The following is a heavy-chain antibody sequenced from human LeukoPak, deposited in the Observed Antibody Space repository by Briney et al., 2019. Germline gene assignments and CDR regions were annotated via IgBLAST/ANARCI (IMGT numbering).Heavy chain of an antibody. J-gene: IGHJ4*02. CDR1: GFTVSSNY. Sequence: PGGSLRLSCAASGFTVSSNYMSWVRQAPGKGLEWVSVIYSGGSTYYADSVKGRFTISRDNSKNTLYLQMNSLRAEDTAMYYCASGVTFGGVIVHDYWGQGTLVTVSS. CDR2: IYSGGST. D-gene: IGHD3-16*02. CDR3: ASGVTFGGVIVHDY. V-gene: IGHV3-53*01.